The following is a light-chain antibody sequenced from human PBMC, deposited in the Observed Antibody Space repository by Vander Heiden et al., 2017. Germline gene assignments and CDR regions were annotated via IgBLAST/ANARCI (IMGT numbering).Light chain of an antibody. CDR3: QSADSSDTYRVI. CDR2: KDN. Sequence: SYELTQSPLVSVSPGQTDQITCSGDELPKQYAYWYQQRPGQAPVLIIYKDNERPSGIPERFSGYSSGTTVTLAISGVQAEDEADYYCQSADSSDTYRVIFGGGTKLTVL. CDR1: ELPKQY. V-gene: IGLV3-25*03. J-gene: IGLJ2*01.